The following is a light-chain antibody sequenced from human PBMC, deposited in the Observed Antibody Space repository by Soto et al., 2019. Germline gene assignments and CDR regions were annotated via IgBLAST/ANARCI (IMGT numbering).Light chain of an antibody. CDR1: QDINNY. J-gene: IGKJ1*01. CDR3: QKYNSAPWT. V-gene: IGKV1-27*01. CDR2: AAS. Sequence: DIQMTQSPSSLSASVGDRVTITCRASQDINNYLAWYQQKPGKVPKLLIFAASPLQSGVPSRFSGSGSGTDFTLTISSLQPEDAATYYCQKYNSAPWTFGQGNKVEIK.